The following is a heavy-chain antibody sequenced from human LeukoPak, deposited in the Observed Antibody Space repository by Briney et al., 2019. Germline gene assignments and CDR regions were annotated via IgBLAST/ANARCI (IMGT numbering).Heavy chain of an antibody. D-gene: IGHD2-21*01. CDR3: ARYSSDHDGRHFEF. CDR2: IFYNGNT. J-gene: IGHJ4*02. V-gene: IGHV4-59*01. Sequence: PSETLSLTCTVSVGSIGGYLWSWLRQPQWKGLEWVGWIFYNGNTNYNSSLKSRLTMSVDASKNQFYLKLNSVTAADTAVYYCARYSSDHDGRHFEFWGQGILVTVSS. CDR1: VGSIGGYL.